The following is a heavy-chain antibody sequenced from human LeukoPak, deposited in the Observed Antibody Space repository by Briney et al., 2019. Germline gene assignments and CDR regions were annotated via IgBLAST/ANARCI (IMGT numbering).Heavy chain of an antibody. J-gene: IGHJ3*02. V-gene: IGHV1-2*02. CDR3: ARVYCSSTSCRDAFDI. Sequence: GASVKVSCKASEYTFTGYYMHWVRQAPGQGLEWMGWINPNSGGTNYAQKSQGRVTMTRDTSISTAYMELSRLRSDDTAVYYCARVYCSSTSCRDAFDIWGQGTMVTVSS. CDR2: INPNSGGT. D-gene: IGHD2-2*01. CDR1: EYTFTGYY.